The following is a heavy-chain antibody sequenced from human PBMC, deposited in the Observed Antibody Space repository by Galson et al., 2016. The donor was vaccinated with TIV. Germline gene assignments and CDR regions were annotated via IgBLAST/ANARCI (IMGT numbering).Heavy chain of an antibody. J-gene: IGHJ6*03. CDR2: INTKTGNL. Sequence: SVKVSCKASGYTFSDYAINWVRQVPGQGLEWMGWINTKTGNLTYAQGFTGRFVFSLDTTVSTAFLQITSLKAEDTAVYYCARGRGSPPYYYYYMEHWGKGAAVTASS. CDR1: GYTFSDYA. V-gene: IGHV7-4-1*02. CDR3: ARGRGSPPYYYYYMEH.